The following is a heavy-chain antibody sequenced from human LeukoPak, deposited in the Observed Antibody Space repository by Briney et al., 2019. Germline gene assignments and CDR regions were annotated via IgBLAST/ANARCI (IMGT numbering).Heavy chain of an antibody. CDR1: GGSFSGYY. V-gene: IGHV4-34*01. D-gene: IGHD3-22*01. Sequence: SETLSLTCAVYGGSFSGYYWSWIRQPPGKGLEWIGEINHSGSTNYNPSLKSRVSISVDTSKNQFSLKLSSVTAADTAVYYCARLGGSGYYFPFDYWGQGTLVTVSS. J-gene: IGHJ4*02. CDR3: ARLGGSGYYFPFDY. CDR2: INHSGST.